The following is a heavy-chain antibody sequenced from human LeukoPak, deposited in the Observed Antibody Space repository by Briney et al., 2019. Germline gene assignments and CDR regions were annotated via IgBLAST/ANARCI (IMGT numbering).Heavy chain of an antibody. CDR3: ARGIGDYSDYIV. D-gene: IGHD4-11*01. Sequence: GESLRLSCAASGFNFSRNYMTWVRQGPGKGLEWVSLLYSGGHTYYADAVKGRFMISRDSSKNTLYLQMNSLRTDDTAVYYCARGIGDYSDYIVWGQGTLVTVSS. V-gene: IGHV3-66*01. CDR1: GFNFSRNY. CDR2: LYSGGHT. J-gene: IGHJ4*02.